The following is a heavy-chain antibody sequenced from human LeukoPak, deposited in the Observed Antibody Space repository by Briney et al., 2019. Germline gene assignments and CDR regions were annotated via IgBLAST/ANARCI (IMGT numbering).Heavy chain of an antibody. CDR3: ATDNYGMLDY. CDR2: VDPRSGIT. Sequence: ASVKVSCRASGYTFTDYYIHWVRRAPGQGLEWMGWVDPRSGITKCTQKFQGRATMTRDTSINTVYVDLSGLTFDDTAVYYCATDNYGMLDYWGQGTLVTVSS. CDR1: GYTFTDYY. D-gene: IGHD3-9*01. V-gene: IGHV1-2*02. J-gene: IGHJ4*02.